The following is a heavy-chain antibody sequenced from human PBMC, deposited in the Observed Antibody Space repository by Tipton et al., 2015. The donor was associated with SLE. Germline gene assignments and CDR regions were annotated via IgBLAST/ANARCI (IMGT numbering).Heavy chain of an antibody. D-gene: IGHD6-13*01. CDR2: ISYDGSNK. Sequence: SLRLSCAASGFTFNIYAMHWVRQAPGKGLEWVAVISYDGSNKYYADSVKGRFTISRDNSKNTLYLQMNSLRADDTAVYYCARDLILQQLVYWGQGTLVTVSS. CDR1: GFTFNIYA. J-gene: IGHJ4*02. CDR3: ARDLILQQLVY. V-gene: IGHV3-30*04.